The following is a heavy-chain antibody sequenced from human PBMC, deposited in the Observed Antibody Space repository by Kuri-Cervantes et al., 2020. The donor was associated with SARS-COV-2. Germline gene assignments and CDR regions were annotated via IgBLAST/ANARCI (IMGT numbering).Heavy chain of an antibody. V-gene: IGHV3-30*02. CDR3: AKDSLLEVKFDY. CDR2: IRYDGSNK. CDR1: GFTFSSYA. J-gene: IGHJ4*02. D-gene: IGHD1-1*01. Sequence: GGSLRLSCAASGFTFSSYAMHWVRQAPGKGLEWVAFIRYDGSNKYYADSVKGRFTISRDNSKNTLYLQMNSLRAEDTAVYYCAKDSLLEVKFDYWGQGTLVTVSS.